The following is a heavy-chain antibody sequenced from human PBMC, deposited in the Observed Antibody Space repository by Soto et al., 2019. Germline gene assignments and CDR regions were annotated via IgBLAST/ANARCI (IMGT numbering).Heavy chain of an antibody. CDR1: GFTFSSYS. CDR3: ARDQAHDSSGYAGY. J-gene: IGHJ4*02. Sequence: GGSLRLSCAASGFTFSSYSMNWVRQAPGKGLEWVSSISSSSSYIYYADSVKGRFTISRDNAKNSLYLQMNSLRAEDTAVYYCARDQAHDSSGYAGYWGQGTLVTVSS. CDR2: ISSSSSYI. V-gene: IGHV3-21*01. D-gene: IGHD3-22*01.